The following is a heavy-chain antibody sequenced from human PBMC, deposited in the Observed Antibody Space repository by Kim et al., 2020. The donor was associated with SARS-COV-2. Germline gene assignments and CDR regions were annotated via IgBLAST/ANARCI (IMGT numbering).Heavy chain of an antibody. J-gene: IGHJ2*01. D-gene: IGHD3-10*01. V-gene: IGHV7-4-1*02. Sequence: ASVKVSCKASGYTFTSYAMNWVRQAPGQGLEWMGWINTNTGNPTYAQGFTGRFVFSLDTSVSTAYLQISSLKAEDTAVYYCARVPGASRRAGSRTWPYFDLWGRGTLVTVSS. CDR3: ARVPGASRRAGSRTWPYFDL. CDR2: INTNTGNP. CDR1: GYTFTSYA.